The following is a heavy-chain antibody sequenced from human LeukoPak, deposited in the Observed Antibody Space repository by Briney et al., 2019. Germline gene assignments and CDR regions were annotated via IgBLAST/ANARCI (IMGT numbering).Heavy chain of an antibody. CDR2: TIPIFGTA. J-gene: IGHJ4*02. V-gene: IGHV1-69*05. Sequence: SVKVSCKASGGTFSSYAISWVRQAPGQGLEWMGGTIPIFGTANYAQKFQGRVTITTDESTSTAYMELSSLRSEDTAVYYCAKNDYGDYLFDYWGQGTLVTVSS. CDR3: AKNDYGDYLFDY. D-gene: IGHD4-17*01. CDR1: GGTFSSYA.